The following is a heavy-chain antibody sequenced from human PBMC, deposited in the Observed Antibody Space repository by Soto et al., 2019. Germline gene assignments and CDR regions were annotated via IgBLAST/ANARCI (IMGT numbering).Heavy chain of an antibody. J-gene: IGHJ4*02. D-gene: IGHD3-9*01. Sequence: PSETLSLTCTVSGGSISTYYWSWIRQPPGKGLEWIGYIYYSGSTNYNPSLKSRVTISVDTSKNQFSLKLTSVTAADTAVYYCARAPPGYDILTGYYGGPLDCWGQGTLVTVSS. CDR3: ARAPPGYDILTGYYGGPLDC. CDR1: GGSISTYY. CDR2: IYYSGST. V-gene: IGHV4-59*01.